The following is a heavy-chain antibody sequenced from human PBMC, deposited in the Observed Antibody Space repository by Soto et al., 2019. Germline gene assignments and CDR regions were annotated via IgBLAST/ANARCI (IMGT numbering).Heavy chain of an antibody. J-gene: IGHJ2*01. CDR1: GGSISSGGYY. CDR3: ARDTGVVGHNWYFDL. V-gene: IGHV4-31*03. CDR2: IYYSGST. Sequence: TLSLPFTVSGGSISSGGYYWSSIRQHPGKGLEWIGYIYYSGSTYYNPSLKSRVTISVDTSKNQFSLKLSSVTAADTAVYYCARDTGVVGHNWYFDLWGRGTLVTVSS. D-gene: IGHD3-22*01.